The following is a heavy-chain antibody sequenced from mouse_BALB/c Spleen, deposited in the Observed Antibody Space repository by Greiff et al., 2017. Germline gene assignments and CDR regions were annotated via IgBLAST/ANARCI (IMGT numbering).Heavy chain of an antibody. D-gene: IGHD2-1*01. Sequence: EVKLLESGPELVKPGASVKISCKTSGYTFTEYTMHWVKQSHGKSLEWIGGINPNNGGTSYNQKFKGKATLTVDKSSSTAYMELRSLTSEDSAVYYCARGEDGNYGFAYWGQGTLVTVSA. J-gene: IGHJ3*01. CDR3: ARGEDGNYGFAY. V-gene: IGHV1-18*01. CDR1: GYTFTEYT. CDR2: INPNNGGT.